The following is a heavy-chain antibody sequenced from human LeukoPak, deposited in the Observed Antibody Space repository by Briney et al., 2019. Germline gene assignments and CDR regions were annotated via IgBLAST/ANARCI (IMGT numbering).Heavy chain of an antibody. J-gene: IGHJ4*02. V-gene: IGHV3-30*18. D-gene: IGHD1-26*01. CDR3: AKDRGTSGTQFFDY. Sequence: LPGGSLRLSCAASGFTFSSYGMHWVRQAPGKVLEWVAVISYDGSNKYYADSVKGRFTISRDNSKNTLYLQMNSLRAEDTAVYYCAKDRGTSGTQFFDYWGQGTLVTVSS. CDR2: ISYDGSNK. CDR1: GFTFSSYG.